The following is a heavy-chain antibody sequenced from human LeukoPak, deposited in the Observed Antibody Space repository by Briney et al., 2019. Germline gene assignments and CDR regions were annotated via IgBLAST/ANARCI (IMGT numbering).Heavy chain of an antibody. CDR2: INTNTGNP. J-gene: IGHJ6*02. Sequence: ASVKVSCKASGYTFTSYAMNWVRQAPGQGLEWMGWINTNTGNPTYAQGFTGRFVFSLDTSVSTAYLQISSLKAEDTAVYYCASKAPLHYSYYYYYGMDVWGQGTTVTASS. CDR3: ASKAPLHYSYYYYYGMDV. CDR1: GYTFTSYA. D-gene: IGHD1-26*01. V-gene: IGHV7-4-1*02.